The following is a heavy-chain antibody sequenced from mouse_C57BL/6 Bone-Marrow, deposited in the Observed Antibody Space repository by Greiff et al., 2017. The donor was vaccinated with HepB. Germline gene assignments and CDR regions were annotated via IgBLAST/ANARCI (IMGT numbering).Heavy chain of an antibody. Sequence: QVQLQQSGPELVKPGASVKISCKASGYAFSSSWMNWVKQRPGKGLEWIGRIYPGDGDTNYNGKFKGKATLTADKSSSNAYMQLSSLTSEDSAVYFCARGLTGTEGYFGVLGTGTTVNVSS. CDR3: ARGLTGTEGYFGV. D-gene: IGHD4-1*01. CDR1: GYAFSSSW. V-gene: IGHV1-82*01. CDR2: IYPGDGDT. J-gene: IGHJ1*03.